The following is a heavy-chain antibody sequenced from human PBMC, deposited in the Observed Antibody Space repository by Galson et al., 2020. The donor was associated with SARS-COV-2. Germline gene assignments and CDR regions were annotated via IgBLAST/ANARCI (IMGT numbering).Heavy chain of an antibody. D-gene: IGHD3-10*01. Sequence: SETLSLTCTVSGGSISSSSYYWGWIRQPPGKGLEWIGSIYYSGSTYYNPSLKSRVTISVDTSKNQFSLKLSSVTAADTAVYYCASYLVEYPGGSEYFDYWGQGTLVTVSS. CDR3: ASYLVEYPGGSEYFDY. CDR2: IYYSGST. J-gene: IGHJ4*02. V-gene: IGHV4-39*01. CDR1: GGSISSSSYY.